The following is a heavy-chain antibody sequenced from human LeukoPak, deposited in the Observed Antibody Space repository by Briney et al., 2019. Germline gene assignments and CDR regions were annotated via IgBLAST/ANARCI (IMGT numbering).Heavy chain of an antibody. J-gene: IGHJ6*02. CDR3: ARGPLNEYSSSSGYYYYGVDV. CDR2: IKQDGSET. CDR1: GFTFSNNA. V-gene: IGHV3-7*01. Sequence: PGGSLRLSCAASGFTFSNNAMSWVRQAPGKGLEWVANIKQDGSETYYVDSVKGRFTISRDNAKNSLYLQMNSLRAEDTAVYFCARGPLNEYSSSSGYYYYGVDVWGQGTTVTVSS. D-gene: IGHD6-6*01.